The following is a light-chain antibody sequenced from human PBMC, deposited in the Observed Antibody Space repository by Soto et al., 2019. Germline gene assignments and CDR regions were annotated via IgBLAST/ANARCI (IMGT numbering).Light chain of an antibody. CDR1: QSVASNY. V-gene: IGKV3-20*01. CDR3: HQYSRSPIFT. J-gene: IGKJ3*01. Sequence: EIVLTQSPATLSLSPGERATLSCRASQSVASNYLAWYQKRPGQAPMLLIYAASTRAAGIPDRFTGSGSGTDFTLTISRLEPEDFAVFFCHQYSRSPIFTFGPGTTVDIK. CDR2: AAS.